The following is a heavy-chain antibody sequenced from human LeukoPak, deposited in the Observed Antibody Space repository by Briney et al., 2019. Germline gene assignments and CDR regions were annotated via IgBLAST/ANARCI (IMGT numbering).Heavy chain of an antibody. Sequence: SETLSLTCGVSGGSITTTNWWWCVRQPPGQGLEWIGEIHLSGRTNYNPSLNSRVTLSLDTSKNHLSLSLTSVTAADTAVYYCSRENGAFSPFGYWGQGTLVTVPS. CDR1: GGSITTTNW. J-gene: IGHJ4*02. V-gene: IGHV4-4*02. CDR3: SRENGAFSPFGY. D-gene: IGHD2-8*01. CDR2: IHLSGRT.